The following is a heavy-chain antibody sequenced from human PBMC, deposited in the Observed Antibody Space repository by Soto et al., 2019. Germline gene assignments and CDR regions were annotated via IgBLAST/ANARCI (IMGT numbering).Heavy chain of an antibody. Sequence: PSESLSLTCVASGDSVTFCHHYWTWIGQPPGKGLEWIGHIFLTGATNYSPSLKSRVTMSVDTSKSQFSRNLTSVTAADRATYYCARCRSGSAGSSLGRRMDVWGQGTTVTVSS. J-gene: IGHJ6*02. CDR1: GDSVTFCHHY. V-gene: IGHV4-61*01. CDR2: IFLTGAT. D-gene: IGHD3-10*01. CDR3: ARCRSGSAGSSLGRRMDV.